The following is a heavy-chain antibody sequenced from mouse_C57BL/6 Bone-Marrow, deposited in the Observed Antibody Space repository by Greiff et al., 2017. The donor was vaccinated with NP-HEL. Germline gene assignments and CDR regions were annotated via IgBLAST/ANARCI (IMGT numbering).Heavy chain of an antibody. J-gene: IGHJ3*01. CDR1: GFTFSSYG. CDR2: ISSGGSYT. Sequence: EVKLMESGGDLVKPGGSLKLSCAASGFTFSSYGMSWVRQTPDKRLEWVATISSGGSYTYSPDSVKGRFTISRDNAKNTLYLEMSRLKSEETAMYYCASPYDYDVAWFAYWGQGTLVTVSA. V-gene: IGHV5-6*01. CDR3: ASPYDYDVAWFAY. D-gene: IGHD2-4*01.